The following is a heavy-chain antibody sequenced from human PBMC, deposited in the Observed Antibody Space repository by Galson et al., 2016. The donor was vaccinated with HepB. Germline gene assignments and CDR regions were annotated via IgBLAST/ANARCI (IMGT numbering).Heavy chain of an antibody. CDR2: IKQDASEK. V-gene: IGHV3-7*01. D-gene: IGHD2-21*02. Sequence: SLRLSCAASGFAFNTYWMSWVRHAPGKGLEWVANIKQDASEKYYVDSVKGRFTISRDNAKNSLYLQMNSLTADDTAVYYCASDYRRCGADPMGAQGTLVTVSS. CDR1: GFAFNTYW. CDR3: ASDYRRCGADPM. J-gene: IGHJ4*02.